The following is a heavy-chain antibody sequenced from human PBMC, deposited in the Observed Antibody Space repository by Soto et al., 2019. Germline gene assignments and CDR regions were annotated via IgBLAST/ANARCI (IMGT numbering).Heavy chain of an antibody. CDR1: GFTFGDYA. D-gene: IGHD2-15*01. CDR2: IRSKAYGGTT. Sequence: GGSLRLSCTASGFTFGDYAMSWFRQAPGKGLEWVGFIRSKAYGGTTEYAASVKGRFTISRDDSKSIAYLQMNSLKTEDTAVYYCTRAVAARGCSGGSCFRFDPWGQGTLVTVSS. CDR3: TRAVAARGCSGGSCFRFDP. V-gene: IGHV3-49*03. J-gene: IGHJ5*02.